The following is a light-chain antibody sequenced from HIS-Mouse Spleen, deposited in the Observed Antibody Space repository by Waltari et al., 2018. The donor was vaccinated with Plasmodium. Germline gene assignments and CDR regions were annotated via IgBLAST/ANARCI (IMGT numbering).Light chain of an antibody. V-gene: IGLV2-11*01. CDR3: CSYAGSYTFDV. J-gene: IGLJ1*01. CDR2: DVS. Sequence: QSALTQPRSVSGSPGQSVTLSCTGTSSDVCGYNYVSWYQQHPGNAPKLMIHDVSKRPYGVPDRVAGSKSGTTASLTIAGLQAEDEADYYCCSYAGSYTFDVFGTGTKVTVL. CDR1: SSDVCGYNY.